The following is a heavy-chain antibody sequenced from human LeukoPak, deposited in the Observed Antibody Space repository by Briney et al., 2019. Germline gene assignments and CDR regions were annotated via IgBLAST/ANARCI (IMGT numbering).Heavy chain of an antibody. CDR1: ASTFSTYA. V-gene: IGHV1-3*04. CDR3: ARGNYCSGGSCYDGAFDY. J-gene: IGHJ4*02. D-gene: IGHD2-15*01. CDR2: ISTGNGNT. Sequence: ASVKVSCKASASTFSTYAIHWVRQAPGQGLEWMGWISTGNGNTRYSKAFQDRVTITRDTSASTAYMELRSLRSDDTAVYYCARGNYCSGGSCYDGAFDYWGQGALVTVSS.